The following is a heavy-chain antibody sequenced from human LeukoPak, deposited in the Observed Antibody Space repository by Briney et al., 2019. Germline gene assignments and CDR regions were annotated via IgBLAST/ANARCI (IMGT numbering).Heavy chain of an antibody. CDR2: ISGSGGST. J-gene: IGHJ5*02. CDR3: AKDRAPYYDFWSGYH. D-gene: IGHD3-3*01. V-gene: IGHV3-23*01. CDR1: GFTFSSYA. Sequence: QPGGSLRLPCAASGFTFSSYAMSWVRQAPGKGLEWVSAISGSGGSTYYADSVKGRFTISRDNSKNTLYLQMNSLRAEDTAVYYCAKDRAPYYDFWSGYHWGQGTLVTVSS.